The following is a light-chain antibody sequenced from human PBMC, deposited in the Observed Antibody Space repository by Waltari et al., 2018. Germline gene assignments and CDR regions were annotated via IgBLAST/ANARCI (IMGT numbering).Light chain of an antibody. J-gene: IGKJ2*01. CDR1: QRVGTW. CDR3: QQYSSFST. V-gene: IGKV1-5*03. CDR2: MAS. Sequence: DIQMTQSPSTLSASVGDRVTISCRASQRVGTWLAWYQQKPGKAPKLLIYMASSLESGVPSRCSGSGSGTEFTLTISGLQPDDFATYSCQQYSSFSTFGQGTKV.